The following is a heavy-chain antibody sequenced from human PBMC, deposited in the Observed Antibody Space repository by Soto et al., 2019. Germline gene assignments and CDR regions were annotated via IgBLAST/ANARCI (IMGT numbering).Heavy chain of an antibody. D-gene: IGHD1-26*01. CDR3: ARDTVRWELLGPHFDY. V-gene: IGHV1-46*01. Sequence: QVQLVQSGAEVKKPGASVKVSCKASGYTFTSYYMHWVRQAPGQGLEWMGIINPSGGSTSYAQKFPGRVTMTRDTSTSTVYMELSSLRSEDTAVYYCARDTVRWELLGPHFDYWGQGTLVTVSS. CDR1: GYTFTSYY. J-gene: IGHJ4*02. CDR2: INPSGGST.